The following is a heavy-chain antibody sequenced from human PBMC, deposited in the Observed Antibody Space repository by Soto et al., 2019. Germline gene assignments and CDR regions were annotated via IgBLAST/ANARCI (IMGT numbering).Heavy chain of an antibody. CDR1: GXTSSSYA. V-gene: IGHV3-23*01. CDR3: AKKESYSTPYFYY. D-gene: IGHD1-26*01. J-gene: IGHJ4*01. Sequence: GSLRLSCSASGXTSSSYAISWVRQAQGKGLERVSAISGSGGSTYYADSVKGRFTRSRDNCKKTLSLQMNSLRAEHTAAYYGAKKESYSTPYFYYWGQGTLGTVSS. CDR2: ISGSGGST.